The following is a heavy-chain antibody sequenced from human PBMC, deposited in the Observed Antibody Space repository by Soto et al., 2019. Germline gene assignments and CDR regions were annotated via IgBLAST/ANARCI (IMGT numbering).Heavy chain of an antibody. J-gene: IGHJ4*02. CDR3: AVLTMVRGVIMGFDY. D-gene: IGHD3-10*01. Sequence: QVQLVQSGAEVKKPGASVKVSCKASGYTFTSYDINWVRQATGQGLEWMGWMNPNSGNTGYAQKFQGRVTMTRNTSIRTAYMELRSLRSEDTAVYYCAVLTMVRGVIMGFDYWGQGTLVTVSS. V-gene: IGHV1-8*01. CDR2: MNPNSGNT. CDR1: GYTFTSYD.